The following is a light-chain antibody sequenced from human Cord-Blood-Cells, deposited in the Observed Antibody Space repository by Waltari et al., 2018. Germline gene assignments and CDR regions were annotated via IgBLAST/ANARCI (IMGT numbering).Light chain of an antibody. Sequence: EIVLTPSPATLSLSPGARATLSCRASQSVSSYLAWYQQKPGQAPRLLIYDASNRATGIPARFSGSGSGTDFTLTISSLEPEEFAVYYCQQRSNWPLLTFGGGTKVEIK. V-gene: IGKV3-11*01. CDR2: DAS. J-gene: IGKJ4*01. CDR1: QSVSSY. CDR3: QQRSNWPLLT.